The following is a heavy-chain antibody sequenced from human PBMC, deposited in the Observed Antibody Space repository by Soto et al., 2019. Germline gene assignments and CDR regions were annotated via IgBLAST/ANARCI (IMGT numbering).Heavy chain of an antibody. V-gene: IGHV3-53*01. CDR3: GKYSGSYPVYNGMNV. Sequence: EVQLVESGGGLIQPGGSLRLSCAASGFTVSSNYMSWVRQAPGKGLEWVSIISATSDAAYYAESVKGRFTSSRDNSKNTLYLQMNSLRPEDTAVYYCGKYSGSYPVYNGMNVWGQGTTVTVSS. CDR1: GFTVSSNY. D-gene: IGHD1-26*01. J-gene: IGHJ6*02. CDR2: ISATSDAA.